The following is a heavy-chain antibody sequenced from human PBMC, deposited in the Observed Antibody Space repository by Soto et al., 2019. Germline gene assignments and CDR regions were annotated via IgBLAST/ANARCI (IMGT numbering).Heavy chain of an antibody. CDR3: ARGETGATRYYYFYGMDV. CDR1: GYTFTSYG. Sequence: QVQLVQSGAEVKKPGASVKVSCKASGYTFTSYGISWVRQAPGQGLEWMGWISAYNGNTNYAQKLQGRVTMTTDTSTSTAYMELRSLRSDDTAVNYFARGETGATRYYYFYGMDVWGQGTTVTVSS. V-gene: IGHV1-18*01. J-gene: IGHJ6*02. D-gene: IGHD2-8*02. CDR2: ISAYNGNT.